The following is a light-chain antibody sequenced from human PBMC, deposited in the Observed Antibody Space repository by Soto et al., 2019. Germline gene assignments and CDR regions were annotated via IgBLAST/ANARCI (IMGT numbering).Light chain of an antibody. CDR2: ASS. Sequence: DIQMTQSPSSLSASVGDRVTITCRASQSVRNHLHWYQQKPGKAPKLLIYASSSLQSGVPSRFSGSGSGTDFTLTISSLQPEDFATYYCQQSHSNIQELTFGGGTKVEIK. CDR1: QSVRNH. J-gene: IGKJ4*01. V-gene: IGKV1-39*01. CDR3: QQSHSNIQELT.